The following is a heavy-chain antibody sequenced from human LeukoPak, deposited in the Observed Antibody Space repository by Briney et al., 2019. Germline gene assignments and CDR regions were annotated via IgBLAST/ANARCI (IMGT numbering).Heavy chain of an antibody. CDR1: GFTFSTFA. V-gene: IGHV3-21*01. CDR3: ARDAITGTTPLLDY. Sequence: GGSLRLSCAASGFTFSTFAMIWVRQPPGKGLEWVSSIFPSGGEIHYADSVRGRFTISRDNAKNSLYLQMNSLRAEDTAVYYCARDAITGTTPLLDYWGQGTLVTVSS. J-gene: IGHJ4*02. CDR2: IFPSGGEI. D-gene: IGHD1-20*01.